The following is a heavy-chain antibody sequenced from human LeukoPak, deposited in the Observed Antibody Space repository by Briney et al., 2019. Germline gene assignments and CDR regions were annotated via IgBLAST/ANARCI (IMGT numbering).Heavy chain of an antibody. J-gene: IGHJ5*02. CDR1: GGTFSSYT. V-gene: IGHV1-69*02. Sequence: SVKVSCKASGGTFSSYTISWVRQAPGQGLEWMGRIIPILGIANYAQKFQGRVTITADKSTSTAYMELRSLRSEDTAVYYCARAPTFLGGFDPWGQGTLVTVSS. D-gene: IGHD3-16*01. CDR3: ARAPTFLGGFDP. CDR2: IIPILGIA.